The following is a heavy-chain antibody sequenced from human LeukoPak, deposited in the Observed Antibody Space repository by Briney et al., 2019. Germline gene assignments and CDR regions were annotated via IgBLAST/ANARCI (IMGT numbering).Heavy chain of an antibody. CDR3: ARVSGSYRASYSQH. D-gene: IGHD1-26*01. V-gene: IGHV3-7*01. J-gene: IGHJ1*01. CDR1: GFTFSSYW. CDR2: IKQDGSEK. Sequence: GGSLRLSCAASGFTFSSYWMSWVRQAPGKGLEWVANIKQDGSEKYYVDSVRGRFTISGDNAKNSLYLQMNSLRAEDTAVYYCARVSGSYRASYSQHWGQGTLVTVSS.